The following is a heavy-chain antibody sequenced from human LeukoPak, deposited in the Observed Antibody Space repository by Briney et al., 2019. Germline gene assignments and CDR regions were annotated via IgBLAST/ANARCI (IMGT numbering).Heavy chain of an antibody. CDR3: ARQKGSTMIVGGPPIRFDP. J-gene: IGHJ5*02. CDR2: FYYSGSN. CDR1: GDSIISGSYS. Sequence: PSETLSLTCTVSGDSIISGSYSWGWIRQPPGKGLEWIGHFYYSGSNFYNPSLKSRVTIAVDTSKNQFSLKLTSVTAADTAVYYCARQKGSTMIVGGPPIRFDPWGQGTLVSVCS. D-gene: IGHD3-22*01. V-gene: IGHV4-39*01.